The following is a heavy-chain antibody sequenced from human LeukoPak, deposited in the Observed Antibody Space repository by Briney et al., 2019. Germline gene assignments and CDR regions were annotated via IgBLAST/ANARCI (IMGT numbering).Heavy chain of an antibody. CDR3: AKDGGYSSGWYRGTATPYYFDY. CDR1: GLTFRDAW. Sequence: GGSLRLSCVVSGLTFRDAWLTWVRQAPGRGLEWVSSIRPSGDNTYYGDSVKGRFTISRDNSKNTVYLQMNNMRVDDTAVYYCAKDGGYSSGWYRGTATPYYFDYWGQGTLVTVSS. V-gene: IGHV3-23*01. J-gene: IGHJ4*02. D-gene: IGHD6-19*01. CDR2: IRPSGDNT.